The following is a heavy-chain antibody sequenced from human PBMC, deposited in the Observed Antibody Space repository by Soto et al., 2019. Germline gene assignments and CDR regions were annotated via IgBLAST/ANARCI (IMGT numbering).Heavy chain of an antibody. D-gene: IGHD2-15*01. J-gene: IGHJ4*01. V-gene: IGHV3-30-3*01. CDR1: GFTFSDSS. Sequence: GGSLRLSCAASGFTFSDSSMHWVRQAPGKGLEWVAVISYDGSDKYYADSVKGRFTISRDNSKNTLYLQMNSLRPEDSAVYYCARDGATVVVLYYFDSWGHGTLVTVSS. CDR2: ISYDGSDK. CDR3: ARDGATVVVLYYFDS.